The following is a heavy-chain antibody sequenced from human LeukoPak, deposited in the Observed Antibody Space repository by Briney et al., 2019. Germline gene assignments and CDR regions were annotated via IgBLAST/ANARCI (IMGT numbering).Heavy chain of an antibody. CDR1: GFTFSSYA. J-gene: IGHJ4*02. D-gene: IGHD2-8*01. Sequence: PGESLRLSCAASGFTFSSYAVSWVRQAPGKGLEWVSSISGSGGSTYSADSVKGRFTISRDNSRNTLYLQMNSLRAEDTALYYCAKDRSCTNDICHGDFDYWGQGTLVTVSS. V-gene: IGHV3-23*01. CDR3: AKDRSCTNDICHGDFDY. CDR2: ISGSGGST.